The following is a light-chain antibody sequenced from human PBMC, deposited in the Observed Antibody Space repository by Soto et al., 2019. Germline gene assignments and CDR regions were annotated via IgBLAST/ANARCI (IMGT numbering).Light chain of an antibody. V-gene: IGLV2-8*01. J-gene: IGLJ1*01. CDR1: SSDFGAYNY. CDR3: SSYAGTNNLLYV. CDR2: EVS. Sequence: QSVLPQPPSASGSPGQSVTISCSGTSSDFGAYNYVSWYQQHPGKAPRLLIYEVSQRPSGVPDRFSGSKSANTASLTVSGLQPEDEADYYCSSYAGTNNLLYVFGTGTKVTVL.